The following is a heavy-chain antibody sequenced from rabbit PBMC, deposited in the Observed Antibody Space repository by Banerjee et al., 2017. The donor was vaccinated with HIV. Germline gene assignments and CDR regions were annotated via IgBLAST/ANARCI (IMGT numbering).Heavy chain of an antibody. J-gene: IGHJ3*01. CDR2: IYAGSIGNT. Sequence: QSLEESGGDLVKPGASLTLTCTASGFSFSSSYYMCWVRQAPGKGLEWIACIYAGSIGNTYYASWAKGRFTISKTSSTTVDLKMTSLTAADTATYFCARGVNWYGYANFWGQGTLVTVS. D-gene: IGHD6-1*01. V-gene: IGHV1S40*01. CDR3: ARGVNWYGYANF. CDR1: GFSFSSSYY.